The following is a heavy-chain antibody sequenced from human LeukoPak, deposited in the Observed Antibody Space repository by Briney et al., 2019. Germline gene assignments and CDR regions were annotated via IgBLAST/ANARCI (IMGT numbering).Heavy chain of an antibody. CDR3: AKDLGLPGYMDV. Sequence: GGSLTLSCAASGFTFSSYGMHWVRQAPGKGLEWVAFIRYDGSNKYYADSVKGRFTISRDNSKNTLNLQMNSLRAEDTAVYYCAKDLGLPGYMDVWGKGTTVTISS. J-gene: IGHJ6*03. CDR2: IRYDGSNK. CDR1: GFTFSSYG. D-gene: IGHD3-10*01. V-gene: IGHV3-30*02.